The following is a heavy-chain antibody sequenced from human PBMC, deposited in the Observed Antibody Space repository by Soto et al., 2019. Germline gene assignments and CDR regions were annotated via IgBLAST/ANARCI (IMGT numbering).Heavy chain of an antibody. V-gene: IGHV4-30-4*08. J-gene: IGHJ5*01. D-gene: IGHD7-27*01. CDR2: IERSATT. CDR1: SGSVNVGGYF. CDR3: ARGRYCLTGRCFPNWFDS. Sequence: PSETLSLTCSVSSGSVNVGGYFWTWIRQVPGKGLEWIGNIERSATTYYNPSFESRVAISVDTSKSQFSLNVTSVTAADTAVYFCARGRYCLTGRCFPNWFDSWGQGALVTVSS.